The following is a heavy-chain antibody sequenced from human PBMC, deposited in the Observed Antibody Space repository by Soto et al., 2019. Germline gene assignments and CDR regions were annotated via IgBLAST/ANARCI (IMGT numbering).Heavy chain of an antibody. CDR2: IWYDGSNK. Sequence: GGSLRLSCAASGFTFSSYGMHWVRQAPGKGLEGAAVIWYDGSNKYYADSVKGRFTISRDNSKNTLDLQMNSLRAEDTAVYYCARCMYYYDSSGPSAGYYGFDVWGQGTTVTVSS. J-gene: IGHJ6*02. D-gene: IGHD3-22*01. V-gene: IGHV3-33*01. CDR3: ARCMYYYDSSGPSAGYYGFDV. CDR1: GFTFSSYG.